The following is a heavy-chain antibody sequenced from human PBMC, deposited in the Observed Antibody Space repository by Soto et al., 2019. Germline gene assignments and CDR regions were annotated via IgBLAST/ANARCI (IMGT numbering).Heavy chain of an antibody. CDR3: ARHEAGWYFDS. J-gene: IGHJ4*02. CDR2: IYYSGST. Sequence: PSETPSLTCTVSRGSISSGTNYWAWIRQPPGKGLEWIANIYYSGSTFYNPSLKSRVTISLDTSKSQFSLKLRSVTAADTAVYYCARHEAGWYFDSWGQGTLVTVSS. V-gene: IGHV4-39*01. D-gene: IGHD6-25*01. CDR1: RGSISSGTNY.